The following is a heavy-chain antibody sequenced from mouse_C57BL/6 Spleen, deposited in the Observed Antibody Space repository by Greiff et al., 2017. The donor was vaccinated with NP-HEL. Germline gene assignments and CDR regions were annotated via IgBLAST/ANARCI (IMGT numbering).Heavy chain of an antibody. CDR2: INPSTGGT. V-gene: IGHV1-42*01. CDR3: ARSGQLRLRAMDY. CDR1: GYSFTGYY. Sequence: VQLQQSGPELVKPGASVKISCKASGYSFTGYYMNWVKQSPEKSLEWIGEINPSTGGTTYNQKFKAKATLTVDKSSSTAYMQLKSLTSEDSAVYYCARSGQLRLRAMDYWGQGTSVTVSS. D-gene: IGHD3-2*02. J-gene: IGHJ4*01.